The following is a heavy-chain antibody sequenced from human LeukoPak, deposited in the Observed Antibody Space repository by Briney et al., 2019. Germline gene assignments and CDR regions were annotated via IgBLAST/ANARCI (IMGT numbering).Heavy chain of an antibody. J-gene: IGHJ4*02. CDR1: GGSISSSSSGYY. D-gene: IGHD2-21*02. CDR3: ARREPTGGDYCFDY. CDR2: MYYSGST. V-gene: IGHV4-39*01. Sequence: SETLSLTCTVSGGSISSSSSGYYWGWIRQPPGKGLEWIGNMYYSGSTYYSPSLKSRVTISIDTSKNQFSLKLSSVTAADTAVYYCARREPTGGDYCFDYWGQGILVTVSS.